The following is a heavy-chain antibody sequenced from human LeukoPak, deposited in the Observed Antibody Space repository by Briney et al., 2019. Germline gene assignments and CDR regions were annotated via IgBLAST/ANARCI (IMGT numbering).Heavy chain of an antibody. CDR3: TRDLMDYDVSTGLHHYYMDV. CDR2: IWYDGSNK. CDR1: GFTFSSYG. D-gene: IGHD3-9*01. J-gene: IGHJ6*02. V-gene: IGHV3-33*01. Sequence: GGSLRLSCAASGFTFSSYGMHWVRQAPGKGLEWVAVIWYDGSNKYYADSVKGRFTISRDNSKNTLYLQMNTLRVEDTAVYYCTRDLMDYDVSTGLHHYYMDVWGQGTTVTVSS.